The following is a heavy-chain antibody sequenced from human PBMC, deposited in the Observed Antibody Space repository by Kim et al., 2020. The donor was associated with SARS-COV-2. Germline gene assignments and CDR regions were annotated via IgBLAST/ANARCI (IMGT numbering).Heavy chain of an antibody. D-gene: IGHD6-19*01. V-gene: IGHV3-23*01. Sequence: LSLTCAASGFTFSRYAMSWVRQAPGKGPEWIAAVNNGGNAYYANFARGRFTVSRDNSRNTLDLQMNSLTAEDTALYFCAKDHPSSGWPTFDSLGQGT. CDR3: AKDHPSSGWPTFDS. J-gene: IGHJ4*02. CDR1: GFTFSRYA. CDR2: VNNGGNA.